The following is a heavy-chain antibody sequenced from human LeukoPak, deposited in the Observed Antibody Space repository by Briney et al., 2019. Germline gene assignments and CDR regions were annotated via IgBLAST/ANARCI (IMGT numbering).Heavy chain of an antibody. J-gene: IGHJ6*03. V-gene: IGHV4-4*09. Sequence: SETLSLTCTDSGGSISSYYWSWIRQPPGKGLEWIGYIYTSGSTNYTPSLKSRVTISVDTSKNQFSLKLSSVTAADTAVYYCARGEADYYYYMDVWGKGTTVTVSS. CDR2: IYTSGST. CDR3: ARGEADYYYYMDV. CDR1: GGSISSYY.